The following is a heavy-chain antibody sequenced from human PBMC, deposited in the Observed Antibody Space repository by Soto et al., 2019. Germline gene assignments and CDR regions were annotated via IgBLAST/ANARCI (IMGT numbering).Heavy chain of an antibody. V-gene: IGHV4-34*01. CDR1: GGSFSGYY. CDR2: INHSGST. J-gene: IGHJ4*02. Sequence: SETLSLTCAVYGGSFSGYYWSWIRQPPGKGLEWIGEINHSGSTNYNPSLKSRVTISVDTSKNQFSLKLSSVTADDTAVYYCAKGAPPRTLYGNNWYAFDYWGQGTLVTVSS. D-gene: IGHD1-20*01. CDR3: AKGAPPRTLYGNNWYAFDY.